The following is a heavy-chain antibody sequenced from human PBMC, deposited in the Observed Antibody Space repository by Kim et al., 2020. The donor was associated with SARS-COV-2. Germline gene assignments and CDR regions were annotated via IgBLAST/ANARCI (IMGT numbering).Heavy chain of an antibody. CDR2: INHSGST. CDR1: GGSFSGYY. J-gene: IGHJ4*02. Sequence: SETLSLTCAVYGGSFSGYYWSWIRQPPGKGLEWIGEINHSGSTNYNPSLKSRVTISVDTSKNQFSLKLSSVTAADTAVYYCARGFDDYIWGSYRYVPKRYYFDYWGQRTLVTVSS. V-gene: IGHV4-34*01. CDR3: ARGFDDYIWGSYRYVPKRYYFDY. D-gene: IGHD3-16*02.